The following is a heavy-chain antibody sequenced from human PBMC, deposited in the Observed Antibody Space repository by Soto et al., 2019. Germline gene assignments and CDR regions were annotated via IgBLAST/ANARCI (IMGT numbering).Heavy chain of an antibody. V-gene: IGHV4-4*02. CDR2: VFRTGTT. Sequence: QVQLQESGPGLVKPSGTLSLTCAVSGDSVSSSYYWCWVRQSPGKGLEWIGEVFRTGTTSYNPSLRSRVTISMDKSILQFSLDLSSVTAANTVVYYCARSAGWYAIHAWGPGTLVIVSS. J-gene: IGHJ5*02. D-gene: IGHD6-19*01. CDR3: ARSAGWYAIHA. CDR1: GDSVSSSYY.